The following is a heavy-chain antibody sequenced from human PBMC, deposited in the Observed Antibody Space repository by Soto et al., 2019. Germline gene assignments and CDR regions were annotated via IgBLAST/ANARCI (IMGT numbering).Heavy chain of an antibody. D-gene: IGHD3-3*01. CDR2: VYYSGGT. CDR1: GVSVSSTNYY. CDR3: ASEYYDFWSGYQLHSYGMDV. Sequence: QVQLQESGPGLVTPSETLSLTCTVSGVSVSSTNYYWSWIRQPPGKGLEWIGYVYYSGGTKYNPSLKSRVTISIDTSKNQFSLKLGSVTAADTAVYYCASEYYDFWSGYQLHSYGMDVWGQGTTVTVSS. J-gene: IGHJ6*02. V-gene: IGHV4-61*01.